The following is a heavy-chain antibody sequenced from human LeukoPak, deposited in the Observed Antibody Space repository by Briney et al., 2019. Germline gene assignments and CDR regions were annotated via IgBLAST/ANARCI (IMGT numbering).Heavy chain of an antibody. Sequence: PSETLSLTCTVSAGSISSSTYYWGWVRQPPGKGLEWIGSIYYSGTTYYNPSLKSRVTISADTSKNQFSLKLSSVTAADTAVYYCASGSGYSQNIISFDYWGQGTLVTVSS. J-gene: IGHJ4*02. CDR2: IYYSGTT. V-gene: IGHV4-39*07. D-gene: IGHD5-18*01. CDR1: AGSISSSTYY. CDR3: ASGSGYSQNIISFDY.